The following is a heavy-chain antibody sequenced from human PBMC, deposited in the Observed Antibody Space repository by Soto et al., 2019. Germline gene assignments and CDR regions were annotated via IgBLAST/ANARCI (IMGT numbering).Heavy chain of an antibody. CDR3: ARGADRYFDY. Sequence: QVQLVESGGGVVQPGKSLRLSCVASGFTFSGYAMHWFRQAPGTAPEWVALISSDGSSTLYADSVRGRFTISRDNSRDTPDLQSNSRRPDDTAVFSCARGADRYFDYWGQGTLVTVSS. V-gene: IGHV3-30-3*01. CDR1: GFTFSGYA. J-gene: IGHJ4*02. CDR2: ISSDGSST.